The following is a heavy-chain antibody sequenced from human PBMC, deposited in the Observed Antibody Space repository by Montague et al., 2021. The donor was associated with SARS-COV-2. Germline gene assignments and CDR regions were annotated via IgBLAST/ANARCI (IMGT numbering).Heavy chain of an antibody. V-gene: IGHV3-11*01. J-gene: IGHJ3*02. CDR2: ISGSGSKT. CDR3: ARDQGGYGTFDI. Sequence: SLRLSCAASGFTFNTYYIHWVRQAPGKGLEWVSHISGSGSKTYYAESVKGRFTISRDTANNSVYLQMKFLGAEDTAVYYCARDQGGYGTFDIWGQGTMVTVSS. D-gene: IGHD5-12*01. CDR1: GFTFNTYY.